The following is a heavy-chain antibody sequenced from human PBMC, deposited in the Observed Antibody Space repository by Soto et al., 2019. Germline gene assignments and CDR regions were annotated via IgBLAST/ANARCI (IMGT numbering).Heavy chain of an antibody. CDR2: ISSSSTI. V-gene: IGHV3-48*02. D-gene: IGHD6-13*01. J-gene: IGHJ5*02. CDR3: ARIIAAAGTGWFDP. CDR1: GFTFSSYS. Sequence: EVQLVESGGGLVQPGGSLRLSCAASGFTFSSYSMNWVRQAPGKGLEWVSYISSSSTIYYADSVKGRFTISRDNAKNSLYLQMNSLRDEDTAVYYCARIIAAAGTGWFDPWGQGTLVTVSS.